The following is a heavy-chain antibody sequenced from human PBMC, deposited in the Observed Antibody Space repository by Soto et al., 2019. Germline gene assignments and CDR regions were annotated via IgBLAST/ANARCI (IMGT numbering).Heavy chain of an antibody. D-gene: IGHD2-2*02. CDR1: GYSFTIYL. CDR3: ARQGYCSNTACYTVDY. Sequence: PGESLKISCSVSGYSFTIYLMGWVRQMPGKGLEWMGIIYPGDSNTRYSPSFQGQVTISADKSISSAYLQWSSLKASDTAMYYCARQGYCSNTACYTVDYWGQGTLVNVSS. CDR2: IYPGDSNT. J-gene: IGHJ4*02. V-gene: IGHV5-51*01.